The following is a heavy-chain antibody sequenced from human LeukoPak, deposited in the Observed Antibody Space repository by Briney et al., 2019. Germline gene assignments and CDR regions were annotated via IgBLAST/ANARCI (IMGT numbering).Heavy chain of an antibody. CDR3: VKDLGYGSGNSNPRADN. Sequence: GGSLRLSCEVSGFTFSSSAMSWVRLAPGKGLEWVSSIGSSADHTYYADSVKGRFTISRDNSKNTLYLQMNSLRAEDTALYYCVKDLGYGSGNSNPRADNWGQGSLVTVSS. CDR1: GFTFSSSA. D-gene: IGHD3-10*01. CDR2: IGSSADHT. J-gene: IGHJ4*02. V-gene: IGHV3-23*01.